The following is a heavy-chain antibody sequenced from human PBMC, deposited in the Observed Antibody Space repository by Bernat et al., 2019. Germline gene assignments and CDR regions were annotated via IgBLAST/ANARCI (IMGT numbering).Heavy chain of an antibody. CDR1: GFTFSSYG. CDR3: AKGTAAADPSEYFQH. V-gene: IGHV3-30*18. D-gene: IGHD6-13*01. J-gene: IGHJ1*01. CDR2: ISYDGSNK. Sequence: QVQLVESGGGVVQPGRSLRLSCAASGFTFSSYGMHWVRQAPGKGLEWVAVISYDGSNKYYADSVKGRFTISRDNSKNTLYLQMNSLRAEDTAVYYCAKGTAAADPSEYFQHWGQGTLVTVSS.